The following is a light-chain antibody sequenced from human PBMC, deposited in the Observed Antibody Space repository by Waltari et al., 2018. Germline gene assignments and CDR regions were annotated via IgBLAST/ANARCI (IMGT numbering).Light chain of an antibody. V-gene: IGKV1-39*01. Sequence: DIQMTQSPSSLSASVGDRVTITCRASQRISSYLNWYQQKPGDAPNLLIHVASTLHSGVPSRFSGSGSGTDFTLTISSLQPEDFATYYCQQSYSTPHTFGQGTKLEI. CDR2: VAS. CDR3: QQSYSTPHT. CDR1: QRISSY. J-gene: IGKJ2*01.